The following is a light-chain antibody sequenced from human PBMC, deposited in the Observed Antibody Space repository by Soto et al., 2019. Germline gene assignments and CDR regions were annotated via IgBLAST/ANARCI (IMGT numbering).Light chain of an antibody. J-gene: IGLJ3*02. V-gene: IGLV1-44*01. Sequence: QSVLTQPPSASGTPGQRVTISCSGSSSHIGRNTVNWYQQLPGRAPKLLIHSNNQRPSGVPDRFSGSKSGTSASLAISGLQSEDEADYYCAAWDDRLSGWVFGGGTKLTVL. CDR3: AAWDDRLSGWV. CDR2: SNN. CDR1: SSHIGRNT.